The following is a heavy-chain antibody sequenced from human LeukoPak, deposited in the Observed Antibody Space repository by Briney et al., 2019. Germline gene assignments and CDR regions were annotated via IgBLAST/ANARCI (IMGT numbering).Heavy chain of an antibody. V-gene: IGHV4-34*01. Sequence: ETLSLTCAVYGGSFSGYYWSWIRQPPGKGLEWIGEINHSGSTNYNPSPKSRVTISVDTSKNQFSLKLSSVTAADTAVYYCASHRADSSSSKQAYYYYMDVWGKGTTVTVSS. CDR2: INHSGST. D-gene: IGHD6-6*01. J-gene: IGHJ6*03. CDR3: ASHRADSSSSKQAYYYYMDV. CDR1: GGSFSGYY.